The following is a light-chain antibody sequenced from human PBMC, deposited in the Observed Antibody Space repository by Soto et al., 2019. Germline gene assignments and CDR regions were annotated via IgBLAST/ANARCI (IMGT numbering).Light chain of an antibody. CDR2: HAS. J-gene: IGKJ1*01. Sequence: DLQMTQSPSTLAGSVGKRVTNTCRASQSISTWLAWYQQRPGKAPKILIYHASSLETGVPSRFSGSGSGTEFTLTISSLQPDDFATYYCQHYNSYGTFGQGTKVDIK. V-gene: IGKV1-5*01. CDR1: QSISTW. CDR3: QHYNSYGT.